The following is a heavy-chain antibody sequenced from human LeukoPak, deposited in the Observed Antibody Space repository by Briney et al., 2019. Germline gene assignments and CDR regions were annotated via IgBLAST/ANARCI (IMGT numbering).Heavy chain of an antibody. CDR1: GGSISSYY. J-gene: IGHJ2*01. CDR3: ARDLWDLRFGERANWYFDL. Sequence: SETLSLTCTVSGGSISSYYWSWIRQPAGKGLEWIGRIYTSGSTNYNPSLKSRVTMSVDTSKNQFSLKLSTVTAADTAVYYCARDLWDLRFGERANWYFDLWGRGTLVTVSS. CDR2: IYTSGST. D-gene: IGHD3-10*01. V-gene: IGHV4-4*07.